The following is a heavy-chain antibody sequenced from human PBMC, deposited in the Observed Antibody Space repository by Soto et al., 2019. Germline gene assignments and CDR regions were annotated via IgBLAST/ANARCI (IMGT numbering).Heavy chain of an antibody. D-gene: IGHD6-19*01. Sequence: QVQLEESGGGLVKPGGSLRLSCAASGFTFSAFYMSWIRQAPGKGLEYISYISSSGTSANYADSVKGRFTISRDNAKNSLYLQMNSLRAEDTAVYYCARDRGAVTGQYFDYWGQGAWSPSPQ. V-gene: IGHV3-11*05. CDR3: ARDRGAVTGQYFDY. CDR1: GFTFSAFY. CDR2: ISSSGTSA. J-gene: IGHJ4*02.